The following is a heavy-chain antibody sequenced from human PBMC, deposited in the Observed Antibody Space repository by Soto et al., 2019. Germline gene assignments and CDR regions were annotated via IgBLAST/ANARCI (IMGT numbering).Heavy chain of an antibody. CDR2: IHFSGST. Sequence: QVQLQESGPGLVKPSQTLSLTCTVSGGSINSGAYYWNWIRQHPGKGLEWIGYIHFSGSTYYNPSLKSRVAISPDTSNNQFSLRLSSVTAADTAVYYCARGQGVSYCASWGQGALVPVSS. CDR1: GGSINSGAYY. CDR3: ARGQGVSYCAS. J-gene: IGHJ4*02. V-gene: IGHV4-31*03. D-gene: IGHD2-8*01.